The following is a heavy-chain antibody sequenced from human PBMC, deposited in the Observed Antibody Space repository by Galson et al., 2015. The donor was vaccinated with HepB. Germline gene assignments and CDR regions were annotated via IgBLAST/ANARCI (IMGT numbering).Heavy chain of an antibody. CDR1: GFTFSSYA. CDR2: ISYDGSNK. D-gene: IGHD3-22*01. Sequence: SLRLSCAASGFTFSSYAMHWVRQAPGKGLEWVAVISYDGSNKYYADSVKGRFTISRDNSKNTLYLQVNSLRAEDTAVYYRARDRAYSSGYYASFDYWGQGTLVTVSS. CDR3: ARDRAYSSGYYASFDY. J-gene: IGHJ4*02. V-gene: IGHV3-30*04.